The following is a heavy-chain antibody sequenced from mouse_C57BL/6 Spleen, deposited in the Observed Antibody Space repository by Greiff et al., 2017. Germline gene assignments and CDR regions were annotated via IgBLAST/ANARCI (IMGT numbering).Heavy chain of an antibody. CDR1: GYSFTSYY. CDR3: ARGANWDWFAY. CDR2: IYPGSGNT. V-gene: IGHV1-66*01. J-gene: IGHJ3*01. D-gene: IGHD4-1*01. Sequence: LQESGPELVKPGASVKISCKASGYSFTSYYIHWVKQRPGQGLEWIGWIYPGSGNTKYNEKFKGKATLTADTSSSTAYMQLSSLTSEDSAVYYCARGANWDWFAYWGQGTLVTVSA.